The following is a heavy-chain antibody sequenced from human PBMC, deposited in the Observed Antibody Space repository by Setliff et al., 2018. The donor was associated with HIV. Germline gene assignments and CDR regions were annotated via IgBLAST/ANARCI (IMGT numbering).Heavy chain of an antibody. Sequence: SETLSLTCAVFGGSFSDYYWTWIRQSPGKGLEWIGEINHRGSTNYNPSLKSRVTVSVDTSKNQFSLKLGSVTAADTAVYYCARESPSSSWFYFDFWGQGTLVTVSS. CDR2: INHRGST. D-gene: IGHD6-13*01. V-gene: IGHV4-34*01. J-gene: IGHJ4*02. CDR1: GGSFSDYY. CDR3: ARESPSSSWFYFDF.